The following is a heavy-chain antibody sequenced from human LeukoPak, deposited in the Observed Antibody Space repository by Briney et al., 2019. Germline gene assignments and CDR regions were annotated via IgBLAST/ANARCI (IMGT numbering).Heavy chain of an antibody. D-gene: IGHD6-19*01. J-gene: IGHJ5*02. Sequence: SETLSLTSTVSGYSMTSGYYWGWIRQPPGKGLEWIGTIYHSGNTYYNPSLKSRVTISVDTSKNQFSLKLSSVTAADTAVYYCARGYSSGWYASLNWFDPWGQGTLVTVSS. CDR3: ARGYSSGWYASLNWFDP. V-gene: IGHV4-38-2*02. CDR1: GYSMTSGYY. CDR2: IYHSGNT.